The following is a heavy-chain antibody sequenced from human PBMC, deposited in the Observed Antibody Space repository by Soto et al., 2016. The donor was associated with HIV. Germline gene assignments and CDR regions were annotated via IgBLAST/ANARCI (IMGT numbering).Heavy chain of an antibody. J-gene: IGHJ4*02. V-gene: IGHV3-43*02. CDR1: GFRFDGYT. CDR3: VKDDHCPKCYFDS. Sequence: EVQLVESGGGVVLAGGSLRLSCAVSGFRFDGYTMHWVRQVPGKSLEWVSLINENGANTQYADSVKGRFIMSRDNNKNSLYLQMNSLKIEDTAFYYCVKDDHCPKCYFDSWGQGTLVTVSS. CDR2: INENGANT.